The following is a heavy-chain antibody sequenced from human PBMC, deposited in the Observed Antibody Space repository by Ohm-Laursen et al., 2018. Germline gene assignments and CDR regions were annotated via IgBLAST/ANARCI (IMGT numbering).Heavy chain of an antibody. CDR1: GFTFSSYA. Sequence: SLRLSCTASGFTFSSYAMSWVRQAPGKGLEWVSGITWNSGTITYADPVKGRFTISRDNAKNSLYLQMNSLRAEDTALYYCAKADSIAVAGNVPTLFDPWGQGTLVTVSS. J-gene: IGHJ5*02. CDR3: AKADSIAVAGNVPTLFDP. D-gene: IGHD6-19*01. CDR2: ITWNSGTI. V-gene: IGHV3-9*01.